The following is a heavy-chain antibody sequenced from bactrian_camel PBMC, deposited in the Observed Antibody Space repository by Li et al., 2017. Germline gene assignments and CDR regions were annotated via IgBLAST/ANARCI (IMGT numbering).Heavy chain of an antibody. Sequence: QLVESGGGSVEAGGSLRLACVVSGYAYGGNCLGWFRQASGKEREWVGSLDSDGRINYADSVKGRFTISKDNRKNILYLQMNSLTPGDTAMYYCTARYEFGLGACLQRTLLTGVRGPRSPSP. CDR1: GYAYGGNC. CDR2: LDSDGRI. J-gene: IGHJ6*01. CDR3: TARYEFGLGACLQRTLLT. D-gene: IGHD1*01. V-gene: IGHV3S53*01.